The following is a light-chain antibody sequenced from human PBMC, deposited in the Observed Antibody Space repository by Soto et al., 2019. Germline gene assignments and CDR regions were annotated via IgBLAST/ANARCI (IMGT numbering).Light chain of an antibody. Sequence: QSALTQPASVSGSPGKKIAISCTGTRSDVGAYNYVSWYQQHPGKAPKLMISDVTNRPSGVSDRFSGSKSGNTASLTISGLQAEDEADYYCSSFTSRFTFVFGTGTKV. CDR1: RSDVGAYNY. CDR3: SSFTSRFTFV. J-gene: IGLJ1*01. V-gene: IGLV2-14*03. CDR2: DVT.